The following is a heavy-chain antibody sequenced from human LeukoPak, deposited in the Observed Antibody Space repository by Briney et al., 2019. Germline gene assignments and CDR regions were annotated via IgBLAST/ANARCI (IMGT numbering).Heavy chain of an antibody. D-gene: IGHD6-6*01. Sequence: GGSLRLSCAASGFTVSSSNVNWVRQAPGKGLEWISVIYSGGSTHYADSVKGRFTISRDNSKNTLFLQMNTLRAEDTAVYYCAKEEQQFDYFDYWGQGTLVTVSS. CDR2: IYSGGST. CDR3: AKEEQQFDYFDY. V-gene: IGHV3-53*01. J-gene: IGHJ4*02. CDR1: GFTVSSSN.